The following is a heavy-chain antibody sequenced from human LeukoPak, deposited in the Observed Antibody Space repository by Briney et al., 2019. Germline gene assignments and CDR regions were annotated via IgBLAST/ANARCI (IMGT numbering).Heavy chain of an antibody. CDR1: GFTFSIYG. J-gene: IGHJ6*02. Sequence: EGSLRLSCAASGFTFSIYGMHWVRQAPGKGLEWVAVIWYDGSNKYYADSVTGRFTISRDNSKNTPYLQMNSLRAEDTAVYYCARELVPMVRGKDGMDVWGQGTRSPSP. CDR3: ARELVPMVRGKDGMDV. D-gene: IGHD3-10*01. V-gene: IGHV3-33*01. CDR2: IWYDGSNK.